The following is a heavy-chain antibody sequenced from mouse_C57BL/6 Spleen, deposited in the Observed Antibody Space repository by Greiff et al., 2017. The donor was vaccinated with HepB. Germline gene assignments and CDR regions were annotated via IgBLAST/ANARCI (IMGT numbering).Heavy chain of an antibody. CDR2: IRLKSDNYAT. CDR1: GFTFSNYW. Sequence: EVKLEESGGGLVQPGGSMKLSCVASGFTFSNYWMNWVRQSPEKGLEWVAQIRLKSDNYATHYAESVKGRFTISRDDSKSSVYLQMNNLRAEDTGIYYCTAGGLGYFDYWGQGTTLTVSS. V-gene: IGHV6-3*01. D-gene: IGHD4-1*01. J-gene: IGHJ2*01. CDR3: TAGGLGYFDY.